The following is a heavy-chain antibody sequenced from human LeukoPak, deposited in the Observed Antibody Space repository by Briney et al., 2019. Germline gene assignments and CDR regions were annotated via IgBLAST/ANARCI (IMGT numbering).Heavy chain of an antibody. CDR1: GFTFSSYA. CDR2: ISYDGSNK. J-gene: IGHJ4*02. D-gene: IGHD5-12*01. CDR3: ARDRANGYEVFDY. V-gene: IGHV3-30-3*01. Sequence: GGSLRLSCAASGFTFSSYAMHWVRQAPGKGLEWVAVISYDGSNKYYADSVKGRFTISRDNSKNTLYLQMNSLRAEDTAVYYCARDRANGYEVFDYWGQGTLVTVSS.